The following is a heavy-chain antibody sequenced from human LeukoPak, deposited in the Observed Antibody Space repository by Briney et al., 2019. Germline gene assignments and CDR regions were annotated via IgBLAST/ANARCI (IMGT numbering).Heavy chain of an antibody. V-gene: IGHV4-59*01. CDR3: ASCHCTDGVCFFDY. CDR2: MYYSGHT. Sequence: PSETLSLTCNVSGGAMSTYYWNWIRQSPGKGLDWIGYMYYSGHTNYNPSLKSRVTISLDTSKNQFSLSLTSVTAADTAVYYCASCHCTDGVCFFDYWGLGTLVTVPS. J-gene: IGHJ4*02. CDR1: GGAMSTYY. D-gene: IGHD2-8*01.